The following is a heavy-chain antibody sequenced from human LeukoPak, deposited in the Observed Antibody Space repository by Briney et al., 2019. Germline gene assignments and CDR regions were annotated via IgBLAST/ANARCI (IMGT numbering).Heavy chain of an antibody. CDR2: ISYDGSNK. CDR3: AKDRDYGDWIDY. J-gene: IGHJ4*02. D-gene: IGHD4-17*01. CDR1: GFTFSSYG. V-gene: IGHV3-30*18. Sequence: GGSLRLSCAASGFTFSSYGMHWVRQAPGKGLEWVAVISYDGSNKYYADSVKGRFTISRDNTKNTLYLQMNSLRAEDTAVYYCAKDRDYGDWIDYWGQGTLDTVSS.